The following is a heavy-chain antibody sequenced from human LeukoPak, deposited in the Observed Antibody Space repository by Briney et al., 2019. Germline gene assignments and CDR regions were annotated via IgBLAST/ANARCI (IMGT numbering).Heavy chain of an antibody. J-gene: IGHJ4*02. CDR2: ISVSTNYI. Sequence: GGSLRLSCAASGFPLSGYSMNWVRQAPGKGLEWVSSISVSTNYIYYADSVKGRFTISRDNARNSLYLQMNSLRAEDTAVYYCVRVGYCSSSTCRNYFDYWGQGTLVTVSS. CDR3: VRVGYCSSSTCRNYFDY. V-gene: IGHV3-21*01. CDR1: GFPLSGYS. D-gene: IGHD2-2*01.